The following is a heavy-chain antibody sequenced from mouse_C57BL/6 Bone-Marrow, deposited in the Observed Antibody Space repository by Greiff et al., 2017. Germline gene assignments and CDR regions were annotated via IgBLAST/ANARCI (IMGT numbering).Heavy chain of an antibody. D-gene: IGHD1-1*01. CDR2: ISYDGSN. CDR3: ARRYYGSSGGDY. J-gene: IGHJ2*01. V-gene: IGHV3-6*01. Sequence: EVQLVESGPGLVKPSQSLSLTCSVTGYSITSGYYWNWIRQFPGNKLEWMGYISYDGSNNYNPSLKNRISITRDTSKNQFFLKLNSLTTEDTATYYCARRYYGSSGGDYWGQGTTLTVSS. CDR1: GYSITSGYY.